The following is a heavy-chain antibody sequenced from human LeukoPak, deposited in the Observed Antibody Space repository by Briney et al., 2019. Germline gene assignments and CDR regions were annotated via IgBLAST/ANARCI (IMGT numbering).Heavy chain of an antibody. CDR3: ARGRHDIVVVPAARYYYYMDV. V-gene: IGHV1-8*03. CDR2: MNPNSGNT. Sequence: ASVKVSCKASGYTFTNYDINWVRQATGQGLEWMGWMNPNSGNTGYAQKFQGRVTITRNTSISTAYMELSSLRSEDTAVYYCARGRHDIVVVPAARYYYYMDVWGKGTTVTVSS. J-gene: IGHJ6*03. CDR1: GYTFTNYD. D-gene: IGHD2-2*01.